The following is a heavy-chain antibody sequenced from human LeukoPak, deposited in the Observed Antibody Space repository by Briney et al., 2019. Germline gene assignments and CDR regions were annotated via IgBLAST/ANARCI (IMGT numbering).Heavy chain of an antibody. CDR2: IYYNGTT. J-gene: IGHJ4*02. V-gene: IGHV4-39*01. Sequence: SETLSLTCTVSGASISSVSYYWGWIRQPPGKGLEWIGSIYYNGTTDYNPSLESRVTISVDTSKKQFSLKLSSVTAADTAVYYCASQARGDIVVVPAAINYWGQGTLVTVSS. D-gene: IGHD2-2*01. CDR1: GASISSVSYY. CDR3: ASQARGDIVVVPAAINY.